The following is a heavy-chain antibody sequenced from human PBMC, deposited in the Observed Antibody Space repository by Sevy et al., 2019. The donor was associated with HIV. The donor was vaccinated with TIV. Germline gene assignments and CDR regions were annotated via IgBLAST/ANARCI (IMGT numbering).Heavy chain of an antibody. CDR2: ISGRGGRT. J-gene: IGHJ1*01. D-gene: IGHD4-4*01. CDR1: GFNFNNYA. CDR3: AKVAYSSREYFQK. Sequence: GGCLRLSCKASGFNFNNYAMSWVRQAPGKGLEWVSTISGRGGRTYTAESVSGRLTISRDNSKRTVYLQMNSLRGDDTAIYYCAKVAYSSREYFQKWGQGARVTVSS. V-gene: IGHV3-23*01.